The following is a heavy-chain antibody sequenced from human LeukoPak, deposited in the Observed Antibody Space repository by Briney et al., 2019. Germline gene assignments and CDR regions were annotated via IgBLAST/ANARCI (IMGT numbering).Heavy chain of an antibody. CDR2: INPSGGST. D-gene: IGHD1-26*01. CDR3: ARDSVGATSSSYFDF. V-gene: IGHV1-46*01. Sequence: ASVKVSCKASGYTFTSYYMHWVRQPPGQGLEWMGIINPSGGSTSYAQKFQGRVTMTRDMSTSTVYMELRSLRCDDTVVYYCARDSVGATSSSYFDFWGQGTLVTVSS. J-gene: IGHJ4*02. CDR1: GYTFTSYY.